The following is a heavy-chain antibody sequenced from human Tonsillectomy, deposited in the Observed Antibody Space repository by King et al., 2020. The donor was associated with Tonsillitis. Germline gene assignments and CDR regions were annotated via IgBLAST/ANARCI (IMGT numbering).Heavy chain of an antibody. CDR3: ARGFTGGPVNVLFDH. CDR2: IHSSGTYI. V-gene: IGHV3-21*01. J-gene: IGHJ4*02. CDR1: GFNFSTYG. Sequence: VQLVESGGGLVKPGGSLRLSCAASGFNFSTYGMNWVRQAPGKGLEWLSSIHSSGTYIYYADSVQGRFTISRDHAKNSLCLQMNTLRAEDTAVYYCARGFTGGPVNVLFDHWGQGTLVTVSS. D-gene: IGHD3-10*01.